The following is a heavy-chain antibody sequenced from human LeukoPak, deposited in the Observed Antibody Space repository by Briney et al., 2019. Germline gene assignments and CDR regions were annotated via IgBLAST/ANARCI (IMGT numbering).Heavy chain of an antibody. J-gene: IGHJ4*02. CDR1: GLTFSSYA. CDR2: ISYSGTT. CDR3: ARHAHNPTFDF. Sequence: GSLRLSCAASGLTFSSYAMSWIRQPPGKGLEWIGSISYSGTTYYNPSLKSRVTISEDTSKNQFSLKLSSVTAADTAVYYCARHAHNPTFDFWGQGTLVTVSS. V-gene: IGHV4-39*01. D-gene: IGHD1-14*01.